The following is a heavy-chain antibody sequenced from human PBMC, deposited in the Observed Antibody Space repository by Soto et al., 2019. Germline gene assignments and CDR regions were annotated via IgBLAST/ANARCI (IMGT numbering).Heavy chain of an antibody. CDR2: ISGSGDST. V-gene: IGHV3-23*01. J-gene: IGHJ6*02. D-gene: IGHD3-9*01. CDR1: GVTSSNYA. Sequence: GGSLILSCAASGVTSSNYAMSWVRQAPGEGLEWVSTISGSGDSTYYADSVKGRFTISRDNSRNTLYLQMNSLRAEDTAVYYCAKALRYFDWLLRPWNSMDVWGQGTTVTVPS. CDR3: AKALRYFDWLLRPWNSMDV.